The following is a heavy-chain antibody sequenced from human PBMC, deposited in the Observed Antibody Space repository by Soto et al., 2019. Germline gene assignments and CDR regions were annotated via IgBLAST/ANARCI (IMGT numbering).Heavy chain of an antibody. J-gene: IGHJ6*02. Sequence: GGSLRLSCAASGFTFSSYGMHWVRQAPGKGLEWVAVIWYDGSNKYYADSVKGRFTISRDNSKNTLYLQMNSLRAEDTAVYYCARDRPYYYGSGSNYYGMDVWGQGTTVTVSS. V-gene: IGHV3-33*01. CDR2: IWYDGSNK. CDR1: GFTFSSYG. D-gene: IGHD3-10*01. CDR3: ARDRPYYYGSGSNYYGMDV.